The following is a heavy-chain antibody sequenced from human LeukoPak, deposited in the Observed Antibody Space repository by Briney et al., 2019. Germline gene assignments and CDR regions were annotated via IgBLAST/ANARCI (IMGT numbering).Heavy chain of an antibody. CDR1: GFTFDDYA. J-gene: IGHJ6*03. V-gene: IGHV3-9*03. Sequence: GRSLRLSCAASGFTFDDYAMHWVRQAPGKGLEWVSGISWNSGSIGYADSVKGRFTISRDNAKNSLYLQMNSLRAEDMALYYCAKEGVSSSSGLPYYYYYMDVWGKGTTVTVSS. D-gene: IGHD6-6*01. CDR2: ISWNSGSI. CDR3: AKEGVSSSSGLPYYYYYMDV.